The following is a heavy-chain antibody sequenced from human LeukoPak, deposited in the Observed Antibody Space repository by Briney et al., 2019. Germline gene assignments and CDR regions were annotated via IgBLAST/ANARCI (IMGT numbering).Heavy chain of an antibody. CDR1: GFTFSSYA. D-gene: IGHD2-15*01. Sequence: RESLRLSCAASGFTFSSYAMHWVRQAPGKGLEYVSAISSNGGSTYYANSVKGRFTISRDNSKNTLYLQMGSLRAEDMAVYYCARGGRGRFDYWGQGTLVTV. CDR2: ISSNGGST. CDR3: ARGGRGRFDY. V-gene: IGHV3-64*01. J-gene: IGHJ4*02.